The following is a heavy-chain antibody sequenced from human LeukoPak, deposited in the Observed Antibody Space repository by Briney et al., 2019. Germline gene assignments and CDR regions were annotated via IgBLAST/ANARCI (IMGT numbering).Heavy chain of an antibody. J-gene: IGHJ4*02. D-gene: IGHD3-22*01. CDR1: GFTFSSHA. CDR2: ISSSGDAT. Sequence: GGSLRLSCAASGFTFSSHAMSWVRQAPGRGLEWVAGISSSGDATYYADSVRGRFTISRDNSRNTLYLQINSLRAEDTAAYYCATRNFYQSRAYYYYYLDFWGQGTLVTVPS. CDR3: ATRNFYQSRAYYYYYLDF. V-gene: IGHV3-23*01.